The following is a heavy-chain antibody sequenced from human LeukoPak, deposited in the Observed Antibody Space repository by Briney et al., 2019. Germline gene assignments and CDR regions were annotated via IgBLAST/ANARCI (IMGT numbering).Heavy chain of an antibody. CDR3: ARDVRWFDP. CDR2: IYYSGIT. J-gene: IGHJ5*02. CDR1: GGSISSYY. Sequence: ASETLSLTCTVSGGSISSYYWSWIRQPPGKGLEWIGYIYYSGITNYNPSLKSRVTISVDTSENQFSLKLSSVTAADTAVYYCARDVRWFDPWGQGTLVTVSS. V-gene: IGHV4-59*01. D-gene: IGHD2/OR15-2a*01.